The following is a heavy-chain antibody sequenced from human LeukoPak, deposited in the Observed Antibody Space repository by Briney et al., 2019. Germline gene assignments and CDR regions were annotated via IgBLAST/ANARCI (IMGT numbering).Heavy chain of an antibody. J-gene: IGHJ1*01. Sequence: GGSLRLSCAASGFTFSTYWMHWVRQAPGKGLVRVSRIKSDGSTNYADSVKGRFTISRDNAKNTVSLQMSSLRPEDTGVYYCARAPSEIGGYYPEYFRHWGQGTLVTVSS. CDR1: GFTFSTYW. V-gene: IGHV3-74*01. CDR3: ARAPSEIGGYYPEYFRH. CDR2: IKSDGST. D-gene: IGHD3-22*01.